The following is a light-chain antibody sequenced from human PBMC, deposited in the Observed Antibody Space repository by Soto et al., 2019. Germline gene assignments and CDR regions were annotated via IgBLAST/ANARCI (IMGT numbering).Light chain of an antibody. CDR3: QVWDSSSDHPVV. CDR1: NIGSKS. CDR2: YDS. J-gene: IGLJ2*01. V-gene: IGLV3-21*04. Sequence: SYELTQPPPVSVAPGKTARITCGGNNIGSKSVHWYQQKPGQAPVLVIYYDSVRPSGIPERFSGSNSGNTATLTISRVEAGDEADYYCQVWDSSSDHPVVFGGGTKVTVL.